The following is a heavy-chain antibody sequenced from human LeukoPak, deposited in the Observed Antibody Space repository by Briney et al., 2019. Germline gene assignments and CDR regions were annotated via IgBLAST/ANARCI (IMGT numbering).Heavy chain of an antibody. J-gene: IGHJ5*02. D-gene: IGHD2-15*01. CDR2: ISGSGGNT. V-gene: IGHV3-23*01. CDR3: AKLGYCSGGSCYRWLDP. Sequence: GGSLRLSCAASGFTFSSYAMTWVRQAPGKGLEWVSTISGSGGNTYYADSVRGRFTISRDNSKDTLYLQVNSLRAEDTAVYYCAKLGYCSGGSCYRWLDPWGQGTLVTVSS. CDR1: GFTFSSYA.